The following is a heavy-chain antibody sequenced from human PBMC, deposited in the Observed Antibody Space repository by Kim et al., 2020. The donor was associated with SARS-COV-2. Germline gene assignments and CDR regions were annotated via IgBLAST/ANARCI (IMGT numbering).Heavy chain of an antibody. J-gene: IGHJ4*02. D-gene: IGHD4-4*01. V-gene: IGHV1-3*01. CDR3: AGDKATAD. CDR2: INAGNGNT. Sequence: ASVKVSCQASGYTFSDYAIHWVRQAPGQRLEWMGWINAGNGNTKYSQKFQGRVTITRDTSATTAYMELSSLRSEDTAVYYCAGDKATADWGQGTVVTVSS. CDR1: GYTFSDYA.